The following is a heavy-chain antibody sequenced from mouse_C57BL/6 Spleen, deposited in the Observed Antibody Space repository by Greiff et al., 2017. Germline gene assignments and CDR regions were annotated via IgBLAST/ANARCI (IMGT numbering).Heavy chain of an antibody. D-gene: IGHD1-1*01. CDR2: ILPGSGST. Sequence: QVQLKQSGAELMKPGASVKLSCKATGYTFTGYWIEWVKQRPGHGLEWIGEILPGSGSTNYNEKFKGKATFTADTSSNTAYMQLSSLTTEDSAIYYCARRLLYYYGSSYVSYWGQGTTLTVSS. J-gene: IGHJ2*01. V-gene: IGHV1-9*01. CDR3: ARRLLYYYGSSYVSY. CDR1: GYTFTGYW.